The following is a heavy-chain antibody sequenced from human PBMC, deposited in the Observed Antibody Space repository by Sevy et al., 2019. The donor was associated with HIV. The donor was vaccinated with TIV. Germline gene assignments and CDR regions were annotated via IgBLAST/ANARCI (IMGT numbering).Heavy chain of an antibody. D-gene: IGHD3-22*01. CDR3: ARDPRTFSFDSSGYGHDY. CDR1: GYTFISYG. CDR2: ISTYNGNT. V-gene: IGHV1-18*01. J-gene: IGHJ4*02. Sequence: ASVKVSCKASGYTFISYGISWVRQAPGQGLEWMGWISTYNGNTNYAQKFQGWVTMTTDTSTSTVYMELRSLRSDDAAMYFCARDPRTFSFDSSGYGHDYWGQGTLVTVSS.